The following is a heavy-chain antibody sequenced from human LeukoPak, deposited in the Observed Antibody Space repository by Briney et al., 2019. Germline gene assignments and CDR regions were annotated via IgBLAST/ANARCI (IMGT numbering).Heavy chain of an antibody. J-gene: IGHJ4*02. D-gene: IGHD4-23*01. CDR1: GFTLSSYA. CDR2: ISYDGSNK. V-gene: IGHV3-30-3*01. CDR3: ARDGGNCFGH. Sequence: PGRSLRLSCAASGFTLSSYAMHWVRQAPGKGLVWVAVISYDGSNKYYADSVKGRLTISRDNFKNTLYLQMNSLRAEDTAVYYCARDGGNCFGHWGQGTLVTVSS.